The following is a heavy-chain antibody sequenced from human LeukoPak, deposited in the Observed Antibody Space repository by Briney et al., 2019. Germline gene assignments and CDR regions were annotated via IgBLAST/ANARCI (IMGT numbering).Heavy chain of an antibody. CDR1: GFTFSSYS. Sequence: PGGSLRLSCAASGFTFSSYSMNWVRQAPGKGLEWVSSISSSSSYIYYADSVKGRFTISRDNAKNSLYLQMNSLRAEDTAVYYRARDRGFLEWLLPYYFDYWGQGTLVTVSS. CDR2: ISSSSSYI. J-gene: IGHJ4*02. D-gene: IGHD3-3*01. V-gene: IGHV3-21*01. CDR3: ARDRGFLEWLLPYYFDY.